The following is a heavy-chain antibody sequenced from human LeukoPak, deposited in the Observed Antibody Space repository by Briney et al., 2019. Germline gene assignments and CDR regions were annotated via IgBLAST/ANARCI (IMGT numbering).Heavy chain of an antibody. V-gene: IGHV3-48*03. CDR3: AKDVGLCSNGVCYKYFQD. CDR1: GFTFSSYE. Sequence: GGSLRLSCAASGFTFSSYEMNWVRQAPGKGLEWVSYISSSGSTIYYADSVKGRFTISRDNFKNTLYLQMNSLRAEDTAIYYCAKDVGLCSNGVCYKYFQDWGQGTLVTVSS. D-gene: IGHD2-8*01. CDR2: ISSSGSTI. J-gene: IGHJ1*01.